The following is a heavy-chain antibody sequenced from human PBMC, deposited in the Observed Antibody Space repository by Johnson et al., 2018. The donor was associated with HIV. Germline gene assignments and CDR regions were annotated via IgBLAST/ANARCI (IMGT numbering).Heavy chain of an antibody. CDR3: ARALTTDAFDI. V-gene: IGHV3-15*01. J-gene: IGHJ3*02. D-gene: IGHD4-17*01. Sequence: VQLVESGGGLVKPGGSLRLSSAASGFIFSNACMSWVRQAPGKGLEWIGHIKSKTDGGTTDYAAPVKGRFTISRDDSKNTLYLQMNSLRAEDTAVYYCARALTTDAFDIWGQGTMVTVSS. CDR2: IKSKTDGGTT. CDR1: GFIFSNAC.